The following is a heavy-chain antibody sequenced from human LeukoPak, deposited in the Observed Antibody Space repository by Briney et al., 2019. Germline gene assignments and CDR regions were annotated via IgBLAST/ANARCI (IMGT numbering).Heavy chain of an antibody. J-gene: IGHJ5*02. CDR1: GYTFTGYY. D-gene: IGHD3-10*01. Sequence: GASVKVSCKASGYTFTGYYMHWVRQAPGQGLEWMGWINPNSGGTDYAQKFQGRVTMTRDTSITTAYMELSRLRSDDTAVYYCARVPRGGSGSYSWFDPWGQGTLVTVSS. V-gene: IGHV1-2*02. CDR3: ARVPRGGSGSYSWFDP. CDR2: INPNSGGT.